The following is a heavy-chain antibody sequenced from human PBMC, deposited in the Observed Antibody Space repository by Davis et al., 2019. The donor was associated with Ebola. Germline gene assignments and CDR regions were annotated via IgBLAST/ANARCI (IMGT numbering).Heavy chain of an antibody. CDR2: IKSNIDDGTT. V-gene: IGHV3-15*07. J-gene: IGHJ4*02. CDR3: TPGPKDP. Sequence: GESLKISCAASGFSFSSHWMNWVRQAPGKGLEWVGRIKSNIDDGTTEYAAPVKDRFTISRDDSRNTLYLQMNSLRTEDTAVYYCTPGPKDPWGQGTLVTVSA. D-gene: IGHD2-15*01. CDR1: GFSFSSHW.